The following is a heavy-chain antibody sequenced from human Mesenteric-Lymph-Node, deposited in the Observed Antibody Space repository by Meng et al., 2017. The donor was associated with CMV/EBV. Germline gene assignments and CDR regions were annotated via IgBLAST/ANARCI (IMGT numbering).Heavy chain of an antibody. CDR3: AKDRGDTAMASNWFDP. CDR2: IYYSGST. D-gene: IGHD5-18*01. V-gene: IGHV4-59*01. Sequence: SETLSLTCTVSGGSISSYYWSWIRQPPGKGLEWIGYIYYSGSTNYNPSLKSRVTISVDTSKNQFSLKLSSVTAADTAVYYCAKDRGDTAMASNWFDPWGQGTLVTVSS. CDR1: GGSISSYY. J-gene: IGHJ5*02.